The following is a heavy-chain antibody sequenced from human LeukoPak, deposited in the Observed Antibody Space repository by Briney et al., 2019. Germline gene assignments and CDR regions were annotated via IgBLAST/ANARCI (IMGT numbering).Heavy chain of an antibody. CDR1: GFTFNNTW. V-gene: IGHV3-15*01. J-gene: IGHJ4*02. CDR2: IKTKTDGGTT. Sequence: PGGSLRLSCAASGFTFNNTWMSWVRQAPGKGLEWVGRIKTKTDGGTTDYAAPVKGRFTISRDNSKNTLYLQMNSLRAEDTAVYYCARVGRGYSFNVYYFDYWGQGTLVTVSS. CDR3: ARVGRGYSFNVYYFDY. D-gene: IGHD5-18*01.